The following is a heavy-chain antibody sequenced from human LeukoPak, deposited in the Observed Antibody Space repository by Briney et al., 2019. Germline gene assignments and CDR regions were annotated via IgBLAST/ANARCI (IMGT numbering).Heavy chain of an antibody. CDR3: ARDIRGSRWFEP. V-gene: IGHV1-8*01. Sequence: ASVKVSCKASGYTFTSLDVNWVRQATGQGLEWIGWMNPNTGNTGYAQRLQGRVTMTRDTSINTAYMELSSLTSEDTAVYYCARDIRGSRWFEPWGQGTLVTVSS. J-gene: IGHJ5*02. CDR1: GYTFTSLD. CDR2: MNPNTGNT.